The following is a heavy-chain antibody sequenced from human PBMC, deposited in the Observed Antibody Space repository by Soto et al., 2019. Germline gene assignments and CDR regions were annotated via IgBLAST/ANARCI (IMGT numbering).Heavy chain of an antibody. CDR2: IYYSGST. CDR1: GGSISRGGYY. V-gene: IGHV4-31*03. Sequence: PSETLSLTCTVSGGSISRGGYYWSWIRQHPGKGLEWIGYIYYSGSTYFNPSLKSRLTISVDTSKNQFSLQLSSVTAADTAVYYCARAGHSSSPEGANWCDPWGQGTLVTVPQ. J-gene: IGHJ5*02. D-gene: IGHD6-6*01. CDR3: ARAGHSSSPEGANWCDP.